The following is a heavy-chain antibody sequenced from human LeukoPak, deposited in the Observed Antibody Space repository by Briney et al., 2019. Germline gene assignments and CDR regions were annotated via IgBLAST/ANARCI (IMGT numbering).Heavy chain of an antibody. CDR3: TRAYTQLGFDP. D-gene: IGHD2-2*01. CDR2: IRSKAYGGTT. CDR1: GFTFGDYA. Sequence: PGGSLRLSCTASGFTFGDYAMSWFHQAPGKGLEWVGFIRSKAYGGTTEYAASVRGRFTISRDDSKSIAYLQMNSLKTEDTAVYYCTRAYTQLGFDPWGQGTLVTVSS. J-gene: IGHJ5*02. V-gene: IGHV3-49*03.